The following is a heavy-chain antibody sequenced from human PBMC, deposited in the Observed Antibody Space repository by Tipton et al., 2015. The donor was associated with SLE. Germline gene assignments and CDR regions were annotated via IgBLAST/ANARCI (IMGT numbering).Heavy chain of an antibody. D-gene: IGHD3-3*01. Sequence: SLRLSRAASGFTFSSYAMSWVRQAPGKGLEWVSAISGSGGSTYYADSVKGRFTISRDNSKNTLYLQMNSLRAEDTAVYYCATHDFWSGPEYFDLWGRGTLVTVSS. V-gene: IGHV3-23*01. J-gene: IGHJ2*01. CDR3: ATHDFWSGPEYFDL. CDR2: ISGSGGST. CDR1: GFTFSSYA.